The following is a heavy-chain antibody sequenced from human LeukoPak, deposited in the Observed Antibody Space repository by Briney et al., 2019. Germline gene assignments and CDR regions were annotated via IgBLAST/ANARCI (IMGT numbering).Heavy chain of an antibody. D-gene: IGHD3-3*01. CDR3: ARGGDYDFWSGYYYFDY. J-gene: IGHJ4*02. Sequence: ASVKVSCKASGYTFTSYGISWVRQAPGQGLEWMGWISAYNGSTNYAQKLQGRVTMTTDTSTSTAYMELRSLRSDDTAVYYCARGGDYDFWSGYYYFDYWGQGTLVTVSS. V-gene: IGHV1-18*01. CDR1: GYTFTSYG. CDR2: ISAYNGST.